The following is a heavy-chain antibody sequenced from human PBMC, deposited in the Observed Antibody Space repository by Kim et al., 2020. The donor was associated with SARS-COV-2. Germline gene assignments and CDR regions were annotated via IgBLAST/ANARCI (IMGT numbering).Heavy chain of an antibody. CDR2: IYHSGST. CDR3: ARDRAAAGTGWFDP. D-gene: IGHD6-13*01. Sequence: SETLSLTCTVSGYSISSGYYWGWIRQPPGKGLEWIGSIYHSGSTYYNPSLKTRVTISVDTSKNQFSLKLSSVTAADTAVYYCARDRAAAGTGWFDPWGQGTLVTVSS. CDR1: GYSISSGYY. J-gene: IGHJ5*02. V-gene: IGHV4-38-2*02.